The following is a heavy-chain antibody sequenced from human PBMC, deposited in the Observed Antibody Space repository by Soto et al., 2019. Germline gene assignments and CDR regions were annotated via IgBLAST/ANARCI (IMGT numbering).Heavy chain of an antibody. CDR1: GGSISSGGYY. D-gene: IGHD3-16*01. V-gene: IGHV4-31*03. Sequence: SETLSLTCTVSGGSISSGGYYWSRIRQHPGKGLEWIGYIYYSGSTYYNPSLKSRVTISVDTSKNQFSLKLSSVTAADTAVYYCARYDDYVWGLDYWGQGTLVTVSS. J-gene: IGHJ4*02. CDR3: ARYDDYVWGLDY. CDR2: IYYSGST.